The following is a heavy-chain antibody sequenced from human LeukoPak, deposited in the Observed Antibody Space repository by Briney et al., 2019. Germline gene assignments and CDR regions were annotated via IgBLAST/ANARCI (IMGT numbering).Heavy chain of an antibody. D-gene: IGHD3-22*01. CDR1: GFTFSSYG. CDR2: ISYDGSNK. J-gene: IGHJ4*02. CDR3: AKEYLDPYYYDSSGYGGPMYYFDY. V-gene: IGHV3-30*18. Sequence: PGRSLRLSCAASGFTFSSYGMHWVRQAPGKGLEWVAVISYDGSNKYYADSVKGRFTISRDNSKNTLYLQMNSLRAEDTAVYYCAKEYLDPYYYDSSGYGGPMYYFDYWGQGTLVTVSS.